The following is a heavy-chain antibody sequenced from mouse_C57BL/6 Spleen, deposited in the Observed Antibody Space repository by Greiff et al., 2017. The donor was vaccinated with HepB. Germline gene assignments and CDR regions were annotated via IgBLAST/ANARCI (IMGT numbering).Heavy chain of an antibody. CDR2: ISYDGSN. J-gene: IGHJ1*03. D-gene: IGHD1-1*01. CDR1: GYSITSGYY. CDR3: ERDDYGSSYGTRYWYFDV. V-gene: IGHV3-6*01. Sequence: VQLKESGPGLVKPSQSLSLTCSVTGYSITSGYYWNWIRQFPGNKLEWMGYISYDGSNNYNPSLKNRISITRDTSKNQFFLKLNSVTTEDTATYYCERDDYGSSYGTRYWYFDVWGTGTTVTVSS.